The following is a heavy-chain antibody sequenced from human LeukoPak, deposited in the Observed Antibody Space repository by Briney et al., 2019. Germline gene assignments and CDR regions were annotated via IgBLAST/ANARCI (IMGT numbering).Heavy chain of an antibody. CDR3: AKDSYYDSSGYYADY. D-gene: IGHD3-22*01. V-gene: IGHV3-23*01. CDR2: ISGSGGST. J-gene: IGHJ4*02. CDR1: GFTFSSYA. Sequence: PGGSLRLSCAASGFTFSSYAMSWVRQAPGKGLEWVSAISGSGGSTYYADSVKGRFTISRDISKNTLYLQMNSLRAEDTAVYYCAKDSYYDSSGYYADYWGQGTLVTVSS.